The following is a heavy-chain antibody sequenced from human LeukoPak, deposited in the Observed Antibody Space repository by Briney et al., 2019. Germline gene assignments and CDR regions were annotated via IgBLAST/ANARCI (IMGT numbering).Heavy chain of an antibody. Sequence: PGGSLRLSCAASGFTFSTYSMNWVRQAPGKGLEWVSYISSSGSLIHDSDSVKGRFTISRDNAKNSLYLQMNTLRADDTAVYYCVRVGTASTDDNWFDPWGQATLVTVSS. CDR2: ISSSGSLI. J-gene: IGHJ5*02. D-gene: IGHD2-21*02. CDR1: GFTFSTYS. V-gene: IGHV3-48*01. CDR3: VRVGTASTDDNWFDP.